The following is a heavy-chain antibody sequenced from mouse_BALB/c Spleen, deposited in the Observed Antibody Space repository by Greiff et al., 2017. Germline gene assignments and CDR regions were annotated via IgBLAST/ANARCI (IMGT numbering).Heavy chain of an antibody. J-gene: IGHJ3*01. CDR3: AREGDYAWFAY. CDR2: IDPYNGGT. CDR1: GYAFTSYN. Sequence: EVQLQESGPELVKPGASVKVSCKASGYAFTSYNMYWVKQSHGKSLEWIGYIDPYNGGTSYNQKFKGKATLTVDKSSSTAYMHLNSLTSEDAAVYDCAREGDYAWFAYWGQGTLVTVSA. V-gene: IGHV1S135*01. D-gene: IGHD2-4*01.